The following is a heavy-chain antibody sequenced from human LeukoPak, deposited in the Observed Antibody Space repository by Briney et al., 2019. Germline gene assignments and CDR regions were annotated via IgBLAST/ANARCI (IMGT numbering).Heavy chain of an antibody. D-gene: IGHD5-12*01. V-gene: IGHV4-4*07. J-gene: IGHJ6*03. CDR1: GGSISSYY. CDR2: IYTRGST. CDR3: ASLSPDIFYYMDV. Sequence: SQTLSLTCTVSGGSISSYYWSWIRQPAGKGLEWIGRIYTRGSTNYNPSLNSRVTMSVDTSKNQFSLKLSSVPAADTAVYYCASLSPDIFYYMDVWGKGTTVTVSS.